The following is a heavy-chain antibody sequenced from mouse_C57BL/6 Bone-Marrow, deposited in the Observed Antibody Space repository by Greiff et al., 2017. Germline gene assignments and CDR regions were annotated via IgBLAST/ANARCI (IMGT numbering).Heavy chain of an antibody. Sequence: QVQLQQPGAELVKPGASVKLSCKASGYTFTSYWMHWVKQRPGQGLEWIGMIHPNSGSTNYNEKFKSKATLTVDKSSSTAYMQLSSLTSEDSAVYYCARSSSTVVATDWYVDVGGTGTTVTVSS. CDR1: GYTFTSYW. V-gene: IGHV1-64*01. CDR3: ARSSSTVVATDWYVDV. J-gene: IGHJ1*03. D-gene: IGHD1-1*01. CDR2: IHPNSGST.